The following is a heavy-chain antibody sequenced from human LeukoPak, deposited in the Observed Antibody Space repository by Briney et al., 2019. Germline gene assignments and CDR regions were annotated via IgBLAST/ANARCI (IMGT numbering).Heavy chain of an antibody. D-gene: IGHD3-22*01. CDR2: IIHIFGTA. J-gene: IGHJ4*02. CDR1: GGTFSSYA. CDR3: ARGSLGLYYYDSSGYVHFDY. V-gene: IGHV1-69*05. Sequence: ASAKVSCKASGGTFSSYAISWVRQAPGQGLEWMGRIIHIFGTANYAQKFQGRVTITTDESTSTAYMELSSLRSEDTAVYYCARGSLGLYYYDSSGYVHFDYWGQGTLVTVSS.